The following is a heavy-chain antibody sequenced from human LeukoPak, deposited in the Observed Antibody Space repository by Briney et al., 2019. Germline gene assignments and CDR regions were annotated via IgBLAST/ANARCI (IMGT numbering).Heavy chain of an antibody. Sequence: LAGGSLRLSCAASGFTFSSYGMHWVRQAPGKGLEWVAFIRYDGSNKYYADSVKGRFTISRDNSKNTLYLQMNSLRAEDTAVYYCAKDLSSRPYYYDSSGYPFDYWGQGTLVTVSS. D-gene: IGHD3-22*01. J-gene: IGHJ4*02. V-gene: IGHV3-30*02. CDR2: IRYDGSNK. CDR3: AKDLSSRPYYYDSSGYPFDY. CDR1: GFTFSSYG.